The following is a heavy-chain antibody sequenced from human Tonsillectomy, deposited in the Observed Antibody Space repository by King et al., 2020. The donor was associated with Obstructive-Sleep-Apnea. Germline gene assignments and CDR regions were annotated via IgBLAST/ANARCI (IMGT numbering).Heavy chain of an antibody. J-gene: IGHJ4*02. CDR1: GYSISSDYY. V-gene: IGHV4-38-2*02. CDR3: ARGTHDSSGYFDY. CDR2: IYHSGST. D-gene: IGHD3-22*01. Sequence: VQLQESGPGLVKPSETLSLTCTVSGYSISSDYYWGWIRQPPGKVLEWIGTIYHSGSTSCNPSLQSRVTISVITSKNQFSLKLSSVTAADTAVYYCARGTHDSSGYFDYWGQGTLVTVSS.